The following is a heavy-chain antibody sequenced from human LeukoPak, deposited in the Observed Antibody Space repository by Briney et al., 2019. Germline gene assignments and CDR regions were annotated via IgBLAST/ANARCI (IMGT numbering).Heavy chain of an antibody. D-gene: IGHD3-10*01. CDR2: ISYDGSNK. V-gene: IGHV3-30-3*01. J-gene: IGHJ4*02. CDR1: GFTFSSYA. Sequence: GGSLRLSCAASGFTFSSYAMHWVRQAPGKGLEWVAVISYDGSNKYYADSVKGRFTISRDNSKSTLYLQMNSLRAEGTAVYYCARDSSDYYGSGSYKNWGQGTLVTVSS. CDR3: ARDSSDYYGSGSYKN.